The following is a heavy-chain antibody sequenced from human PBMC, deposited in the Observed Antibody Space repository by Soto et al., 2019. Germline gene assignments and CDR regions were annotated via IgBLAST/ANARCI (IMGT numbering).Heavy chain of an antibody. D-gene: IGHD3-22*01. CDR1: GYTFTGYY. Sequence: GASVKVSCKASGYTFTGYYIHWVRQAPGQGLEWMGWVNPNSGGTGYAQRFRGRVTMTRDTSINSVYMELSRLRSDDTATYFCASPLWNYYDSSGYHLLGYWGQGTLVTVSS. CDR3: ASPLWNYYDSSGYHLLGY. CDR2: VNPNSGGT. V-gene: IGHV1-2*02. J-gene: IGHJ4*02.